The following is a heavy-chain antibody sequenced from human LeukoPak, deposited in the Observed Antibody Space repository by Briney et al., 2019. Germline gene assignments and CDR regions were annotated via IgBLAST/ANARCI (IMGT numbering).Heavy chain of an antibody. V-gene: IGHV3-30*18. CDR3: AKESAMEKYYFDY. J-gene: IGHJ4*02. CDR1: GFTFSSYG. CDR2: ISYDGSNK. D-gene: IGHD5-18*01. Sequence: GGSLRLSCAASGFTFSSYGMHWVRQAPGKGLEWVAVISYDGSNKYYADSVKGRFTISRDNSKNTLYLQMNSLRAEDTAVYYCAKESAMEKYYFDYWGQGTLVTVSS.